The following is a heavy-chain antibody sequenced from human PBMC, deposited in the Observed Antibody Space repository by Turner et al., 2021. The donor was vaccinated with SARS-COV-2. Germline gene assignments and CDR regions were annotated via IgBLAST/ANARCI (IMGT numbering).Heavy chain of an antibody. J-gene: IGHJ4*02. CDR2: ISSSGSTI. CDR3: AREYSSSSGKAFDY. Sequence: EVQLVESGGGLVQPGRSLRLSCAASGFTFSTYEMNWVRQAPGKGLEWVSYISSSGSTIYYADSVKGRFTISRDNAKNSLYLQMNSLRAEDTAIYYCAREYSSSSGKAFDYWGQGTLVTVSS. CDR1: GFTFSTYE. V-gene: IGHV3-48*03. D-gene: IGHD6-6*01.